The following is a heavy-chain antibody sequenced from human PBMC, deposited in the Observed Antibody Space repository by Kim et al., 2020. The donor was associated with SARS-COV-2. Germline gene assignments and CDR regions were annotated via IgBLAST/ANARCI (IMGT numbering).Heavy chain of an antibody. Sequence: SQTLSLTCAISGDSVSSNSAAWNWIRQSPSRGLEWLGRTYYRSKWYNDYAVSVKSRITINPDTSKNQFSLQLNSVTPEDTAVYYCARGATMAAAGWGWFDPWGQGTLVTVSS. CDR1: GDSVSSNSAA. J-gene: IGHJ5*02. CDR3: ARGATMAAAGWGWFDP. V-gene: IGHV6-1*01. D-gene: IGHD6-13*01. CDR2: TYYRSKWYN.